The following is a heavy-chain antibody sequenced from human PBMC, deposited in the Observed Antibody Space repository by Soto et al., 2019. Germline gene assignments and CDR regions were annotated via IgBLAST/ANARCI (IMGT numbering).Heavy chain of an antibody. CDR3: AREQNSIFYYYSSGYRYWYYYGMGV. CDR2: ILPIFGTA. J-gene: IGHJ6*02. CDR1: GGTFSSSA. V-gene: IGHV1-69*13. Sequence: SVKVSCKASGGTFSSSAISWVRQAPGQGLEWMGGILPIFGTANYAQKFQGRVTITADESTSTAYMELSSLRSEDTAVYYCAREQNSIFYYYSSGYRYWYYYGMGVWGQGTTVTVSS. D-gene: IGHD3-22*01.